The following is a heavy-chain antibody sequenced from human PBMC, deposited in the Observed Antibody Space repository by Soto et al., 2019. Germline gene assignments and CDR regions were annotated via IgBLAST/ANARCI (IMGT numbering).Heavy chain of an antibody. J-gene: IGHJ5*02. CDR3: TSNYDFWSGYYTGIWFDP. CDR1: GYTFTSYA. D-gene: IGHD3-3*01. CDR2: INAGNGNT. V-gene: IGHV1-3*01. Sequence: ASVKVSCKASGYTFTSYAMHWVRQAPGQRLEWMGWINAGNGNTKYSQKFQGRVTITRDTSASTAYMELSSLRSEDTAVYYCTSNYDFWSGYYTGIWFDPWGQGTLVTVSS.